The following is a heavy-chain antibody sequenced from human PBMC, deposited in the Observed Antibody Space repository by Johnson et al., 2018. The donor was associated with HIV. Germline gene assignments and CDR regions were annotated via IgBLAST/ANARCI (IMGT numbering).Heavy chain of an antibody. D-gene: IGHD1-26*01. CDR1: GFTFSSYA. J-gene: IGHJ3*01. CDR2: ISYDGSNK. CDR3: AKRSGRFYGAFDL. Sequence: QVQLVESGGGVVQPGRSLRLSCAASGFTFSSYAMHWVRQAPGKGLEWVAVISYDGSNKYYADSVKGRFTISRDISKNTLYLQMNSLRADDSALYYCAKRSGRFYGAFDLWGQGTMVTVSS. V-gene: IGHV3-30*18.